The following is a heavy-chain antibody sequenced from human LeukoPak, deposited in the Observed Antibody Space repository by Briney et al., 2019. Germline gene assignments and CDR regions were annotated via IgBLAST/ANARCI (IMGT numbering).Heavy chain of an antibody. D-gene: IGHD6-13*01. Sequence: SETLSLTCGVDGGSFSGYYWNWIRQPPGKGLEWIGEINHNGSTNYNPSLKRRVTISVDTSQNQFSVRLSSVTAADTAVYYCARGRYLTTGGGAAAGFLDYWGQGTLVTVSS. CDR1: GGSFSGYY. CDR3: ARGRYLTTGGGAAAGFLDY. V-gene: IGHV4-34*01. J-gene: IGHJ4*02. CDR2: INHNGST.